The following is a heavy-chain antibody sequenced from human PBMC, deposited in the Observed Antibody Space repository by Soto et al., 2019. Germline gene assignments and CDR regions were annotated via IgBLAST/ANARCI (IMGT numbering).Heavy chain of an antibody. V-gene: IGHV1-18*01. CDR3: ARVDTAMGTASY. J-gene: IGHJ4*02. Sequence: QVQLVQSGAEVKKPGASVKVSCKASGYSFSSYAISWVRQAPGQGLEWMGWISAHNGKTHYPQKLQGRVTMTTDTSTSTAYMDLRSRRSDDTAVYYYARVDTAMGTASYWGQGTLVTVSS. CDR2: ISAHNGKT. D-gene: IGHD5-18*01. CDR1: GYSFSSYA.